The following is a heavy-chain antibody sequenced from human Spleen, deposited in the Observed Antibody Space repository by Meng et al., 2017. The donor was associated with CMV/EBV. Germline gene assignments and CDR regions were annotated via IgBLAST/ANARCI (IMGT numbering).Heavy chain of an antibody. D-gene: IGHD2-2*01. J-gene: IGHJ4*02. V-gene: IGHV3-21*01. CDR3: ARNSAVVPAAVNDY. CDR1: GFTFSSYS. Sequence: GGSLRLSCAASGFTFSSYSMNWVRQAPGKGLEWVSSISSSSSYIYYADSVKGRFTISRDNAKNSLYLQMNSLRAEDTAVYYCARNSAVVPAAVNDYWGQGTLVTVSS. CDR2: ISSSSSYI.